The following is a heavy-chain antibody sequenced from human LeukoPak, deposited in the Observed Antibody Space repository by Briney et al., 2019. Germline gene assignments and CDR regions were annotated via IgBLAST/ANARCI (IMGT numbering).Heavy chain of an antibody. CDR2: IYYSGST. Sequence: SETLSLTCTVSGGSISSSSYYWGWIRQPPGKGLEWIGSIYYSGSTYYNPSLKSRVTISVDTSKNQFSLKLSSVTAADTAVYYCVLSREAPLNPLGIVVVPAAPDAFDIWGQGTMVTVSS. D-gene: IGHD2-2*01. J-gene: IGHJ3*02. CDR1: GGSISSSSYY. CDR3: VLSREAPLNPLGIVVVPAAPDAFDI. V-gene: IGHV4-39*01.